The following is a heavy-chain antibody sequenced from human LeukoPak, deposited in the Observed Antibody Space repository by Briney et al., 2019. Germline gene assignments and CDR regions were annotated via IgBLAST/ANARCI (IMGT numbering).Heavy chain of an antibody. CDR1: AFTFRNYG. D-gene: IGHD3-3*02. CDR2: IRYDGGNK. Sequence: GGSLRLSCAASAFTFRNYGMHWVRQAPGKGLEWVAFIRYDGGNKNYADSVKGRFTISRDNPKNTLYLQMNSLRSDDTGVYYCARFTPRLSREKFDYWGQGTLVTVSS. V-gene: IGHV3-30*02. J-gene: IGHJ4*02. CDR3: ARFTPRLSREKFDY.